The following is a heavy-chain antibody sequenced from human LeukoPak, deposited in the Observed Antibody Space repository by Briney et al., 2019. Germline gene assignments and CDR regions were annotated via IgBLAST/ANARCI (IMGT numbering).Heavy chain of an antibody. V-gene: IGHV1-69*13. D-gene: IGHD3-22*01. CDR3: ARGFQSGYYDSSGYTSFDY. Sequence: GASVKVSCKASGGTFSSYAISWVRQAPGQGLEWMGGIIPIFSTANYAQKFQGRVTITADESTSTAYMELSSLRSEDTAVYYCARGFQSGYYDSSGYTSFDYWGQGTLVTVSS. CDR1: GGTFSSYA. J-gene: IGHJ4*02. CDR2: IIPIFSTA.